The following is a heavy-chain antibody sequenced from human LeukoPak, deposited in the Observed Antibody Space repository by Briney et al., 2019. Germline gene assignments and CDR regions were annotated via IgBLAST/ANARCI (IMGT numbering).Heavy chain of an antibody. D-gene: IGHD6-13*01. CDR2: IKQDGSEK. Sequence: GGSLRLSCAASGFTFSSYWMTWVCQAPGKGLEWVANIKQDGSEKYYVDSVKGRFTISRDNAKNSLYLQMNSLRAEDTAVYYCARYSSSWYPSRDAFDIWGQGTMVTVSS. CDR1: GFTFSSYW. V-gene: IGHV3-7*01. J-gene: IGHJ3*02. CDR3: ARYSSSWYPSRDAFDI.